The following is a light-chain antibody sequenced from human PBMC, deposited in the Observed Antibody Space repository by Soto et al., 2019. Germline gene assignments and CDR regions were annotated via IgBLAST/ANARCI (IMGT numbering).Light chain of an antibody. CDR1: QGIRND. V-gene: IGKV1-17*01. Sequence: IQMTQSPSSLSASVGDRVTITCRASQGIRNDLGWYQQKPGKAPKLLVYSAFNLQSGVPSRFSGSGSGTEFTLTISSLQPEDFATYYCQQLNTYPQITFGQGTRLEIK. CDR3: QQLNTYPQIT. CDR2: SAF. J-gene: IGKJ5*01.